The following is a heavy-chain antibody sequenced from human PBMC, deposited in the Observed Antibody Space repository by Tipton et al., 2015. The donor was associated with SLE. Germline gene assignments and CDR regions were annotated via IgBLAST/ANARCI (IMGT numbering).Heavy chain of an antibody. CDR3: ARSAVSGSYFPYYFDY. Sequence: SLRLSCAASGFTFSSYSMNWVRQAPGKGLEWVSYISSSSSTIYYADSAKGRFTISRDNAKNSLYLQMNSLRAEDTAVYYCARSAVSGSYFPYYFDYWGQGTLVTVSS. D-gene: IGHD1-26*01. CDR1: GFTFSSYS. J-gene: IGHJ4*02. V-gene: IGHV3-48*01. CDR2: ISSSSSTI.